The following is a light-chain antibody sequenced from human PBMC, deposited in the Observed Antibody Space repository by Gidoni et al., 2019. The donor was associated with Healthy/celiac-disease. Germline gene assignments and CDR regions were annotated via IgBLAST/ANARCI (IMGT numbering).Light chain of an antibody. CDR1: KLGDKY. J-gene: IGLJ1*01. Sequence: SYELTQPPSVSVSPGQTASITCSGDKLGDKYACWYHQKPGQSPVLVIYQDSKRPSGISERFSGSNSGNTATLTISGTQAMDEADYYCQAWDSSAYVFGTGTKVTVL. V-gene: IGLV3-1*01. CDR3: QAWDSSAYV. CDR2: QDS.